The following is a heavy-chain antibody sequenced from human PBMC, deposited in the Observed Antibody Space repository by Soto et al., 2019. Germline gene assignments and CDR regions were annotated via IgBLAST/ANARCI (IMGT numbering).Heavy chain of an antibody. CDR2: IIPILGIA. D-gene: IGHD4-17*01. Sequence: ASVKVSCKASGGTFSSYTISWVRQAPGQGLEWMGRIIPILGIANYAQKFQGRVTITADKSTSTAYMELSSLRSEDTAVYYCATAEMTTVTNFDYWGQGTLVTVSS. V-gene: IGHV1-69*02. CDR1: GGTFSSYT. J-gene: IGHJ4*02. CDR3: ATAEMTTVTNFDY.